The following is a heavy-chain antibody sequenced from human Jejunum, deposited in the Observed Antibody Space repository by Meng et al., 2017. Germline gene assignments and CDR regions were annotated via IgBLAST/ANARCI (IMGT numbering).Heavy chain of an antibody. CDR1: GGPISSSNR. CDR2: MYHGGDT. D-gene: IGHD2-15*01. V-gene: IGHV4-4*02. J-gene: IGHJ4*02. Sequence: QLQLQESGPGLVKPSGTLSLTCGVSGGPISSSNRWSWVRQSPGKGLEWIGEMYHGGDTNYNPSLETRVTISTDTSRNEFSLKLRSVTAADTAVYYCARDWGCRDGSCFSGLLEYWGQGIRVTVSS. CDR3: ARDWGCRDGSCFSGLLEY.